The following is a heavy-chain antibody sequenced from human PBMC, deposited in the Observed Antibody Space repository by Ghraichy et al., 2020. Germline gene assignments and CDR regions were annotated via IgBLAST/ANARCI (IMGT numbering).Heavy chain of an antibody. Sequence: GGSLRLSCAASGFTFSNCDMHWVRQVTGKGLQWVSGIGIAGDTHYLDSVKGRFTISSENAKNSMYLQMNSLRAGDSAVYFCVRQCTELRDKLYYYYGMDVWGQGTTVTVSS. V-gene: IGHV3-13*01. CDR3: VRQCTELRDKLYYYYGMDV. J-gene: IGHJ6*02. D-gene: IGHD2-15*01. CDR1: GFTFSNCD. CDR2: IGIAGDT.